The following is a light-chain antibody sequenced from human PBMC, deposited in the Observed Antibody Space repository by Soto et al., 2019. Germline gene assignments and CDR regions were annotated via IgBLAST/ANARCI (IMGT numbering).Light chain of an antibody. Sequence: DIVMTQSPLSLPVTPGEPASISCRSSQSLLHSNGYNYLDWYLQKPGQSPQLLIYLGSNRASGVTNRFSGSRSGTDFTLKISRVEAEDVGVYYCMQALQTPLTFGGGTKVKIK. V-gene: IGKV2-28*01. J-gene: IGKJ4*01. CDR2: LGS. CDR3: MQALQTPLT. CDR1: QSLLHSNGYNY.